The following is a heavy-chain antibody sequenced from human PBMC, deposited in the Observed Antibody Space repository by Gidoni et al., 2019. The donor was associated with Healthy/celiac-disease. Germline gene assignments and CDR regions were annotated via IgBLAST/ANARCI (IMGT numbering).Heavy chain of an antibody. CDR3: AGGQFSQARIDY. CDR1: GYTFTYRY. J-gene: IGHJ4*02. Sequence: QMQLVQSGAEVKKTGSSVKVSCNASGYTFTYRYLHWVRQAPGQALEWMGWITPFNGNTNYAQKFQDRVTITRDRSMSTAYMELSSLRSEDTAMYYCAGGQFSQARIDYWGQGTLVTVSS. V-gene: IGHV1-45*02. D-gene: IGHD2-15*01. CDR2: ITPFNGNT.